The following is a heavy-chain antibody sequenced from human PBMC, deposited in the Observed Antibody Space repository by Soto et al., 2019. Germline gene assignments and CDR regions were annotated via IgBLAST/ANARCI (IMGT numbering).Heavy chain of an antibody. CDR1: GGSFSGYY. V-gene: IGHV4-34*01. Sequence: QVQLQQWGAGLLKPSETLSLTCAVYGGSFSGYYWTWICQPPGTGLEWIGEINHSGSTNYNPSLKSPGPISVDTCNHQLSLKLTSVTGAGTAVYYCARDKIAGLFDYWGQGTLVTVSS. D-gene: IGHD2-21*01. CDR3: ARDKIAGLFDY. CDR2: INHSGST. J-gene: IGHJ4*02.